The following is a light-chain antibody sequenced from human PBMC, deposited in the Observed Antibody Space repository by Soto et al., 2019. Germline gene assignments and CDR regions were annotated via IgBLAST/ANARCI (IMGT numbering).Light chain of an antibody. V-gene: IGKV3-20*01. CDR1: HSVGIRF. Sequence: ENVLTQAPGTRAFSPGERATLSCRAIHSVGIRFLSLYQQKPGPAPRLLIYGASNRAAGIPDRFSGSGSGTDFPPTISSLEPEGFAAYFCQQTGTAPPDAFGGGTKVDIK. CDR2: GAS. J-gene: IGKJ4*01. CDR3: QQTGTAPPDA.